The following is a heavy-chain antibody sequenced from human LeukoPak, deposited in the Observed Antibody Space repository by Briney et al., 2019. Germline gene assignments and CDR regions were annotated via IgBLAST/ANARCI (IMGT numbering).Heavy chain of an antibody. V-gene: IGHV3-66*01. J-gene: IGHJ3*01. CDR2: IYSGGST. Sequence: GGSLRPSCAASGFTVSSNYMSWVRQAPGKGLEWVSVIYSGGSTYYADSVKGRFTISRDNSKNTLYLQMNSLKTGDTGVYYCTTALNFDILTGLYQPIAAFDVWGQGTLVTVSS. CDR3: TTALNFDILTGLYQPIAAFDV. D-gene: IGHD3-9*01. CDR1: GFTVSSNY.